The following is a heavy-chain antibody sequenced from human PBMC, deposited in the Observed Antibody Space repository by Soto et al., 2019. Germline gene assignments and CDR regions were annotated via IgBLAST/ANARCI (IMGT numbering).Heavy chain of an antibody. D-gene: IGHD3-3*01. CDR3: ATGNVDSMLEY. J-gene: IGHJ4*02. V-gene: IGHV4-4*02. Sequence: SETLSLTCVVSDGSISTYDWWTWVRQPPGKGLEWIGKMFHSGGADYSPSLKSRVTISADSSKNHFSLRLTAVTAADTAVHYCATGNVDSMLEYWGQGTQVTVSS. CDR2: MFHSGGA. CDR1: DGSISTYDW.